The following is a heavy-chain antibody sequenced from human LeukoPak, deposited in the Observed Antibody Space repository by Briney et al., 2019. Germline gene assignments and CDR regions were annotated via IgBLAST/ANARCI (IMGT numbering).Heavy chain of an antibody. D-gene: IGHD3-3*01. CDR1: GGSISSYY. CDR3: ATSYDAKTAPYDL. V-gene: IGHV4-4*07. CDR2: IYTTGSS. J-gene: IGHJ5*02. Sequence: SETLSLTCTVSGGSISSYYWSWIRQPAGKGLEWIGFIYTTGSSDYNPSLRSRVTMSADTSKNQVSMELTFLTAADTAVYYCATSYDAKTAPYDLWGQGTLVTASS.